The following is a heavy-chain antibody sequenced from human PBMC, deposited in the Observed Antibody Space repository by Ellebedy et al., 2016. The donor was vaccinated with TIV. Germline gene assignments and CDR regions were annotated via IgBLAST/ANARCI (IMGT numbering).Heavy chain of an antibody. V-gene: IGHV3-7*01. Sequence: GGSLRLSXLASAFTFNNDWMAWVRQVPGKGLEWVALINPDGSQREYVYSVKGRFTISRDNAQNSLYLQMNSLRAEDTALYYCARDPFNGALDYWGQGTLVTVSS. CDR3: ARDPFNGALDY. CDR1: AFTFNNDW. CDR2: INPDGSQR. J-gene: IGHJ4*02. D-gene: IGHD4-17*01.